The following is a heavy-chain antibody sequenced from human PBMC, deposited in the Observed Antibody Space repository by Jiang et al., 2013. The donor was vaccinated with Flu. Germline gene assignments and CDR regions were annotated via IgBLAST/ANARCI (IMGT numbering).Heavy chain of an antibody. V-gene: IGHV4-38-2*02. Sequence: LLKPSETLSLTCTVSGYSISSGYYWGWIRQPPGKGLEWIGSIYHSGSTYYNPSLKSRVTISLDTSKNQFSLKLSSMTVADTAVYYCATLYYGSGSYSDNFRWGQGTLVTVSS. J-gene: IGHJ4*02. CDR1: GYSISSGYY. D-gene: IGHD3-10*01. CDR3: ATLYYGSGSYSDNFR. CDR2: IYHSGST.